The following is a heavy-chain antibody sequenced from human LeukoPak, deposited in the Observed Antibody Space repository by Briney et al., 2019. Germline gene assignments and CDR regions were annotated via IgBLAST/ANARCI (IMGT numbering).Heavy chain of an antibody. Sequence: GGSLRLSCAASGFTFSSYGMHWVRQAPGKGLEWVAVISYDGSNKYYADSVKGRFTISRDNSKNTLYLQMNSLRAEDTAVYYCAKDGFTTTNWGFFDYWGQGTLVTVSS. D-gene: IGHD7-27*01. CDR2: ISYDGSNK. CDR1: GFTFSSYG. V-gene: IGHV3-30*18. CDR3: AKDGFTTTNWGFFDY. J-gene: IGHJ4*02.